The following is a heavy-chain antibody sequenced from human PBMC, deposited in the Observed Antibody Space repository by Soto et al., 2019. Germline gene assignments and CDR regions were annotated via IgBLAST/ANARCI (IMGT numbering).Heavy chain of an antibody. CDR1: GYTFTGYY. Sequence: ASVKVSCKASGYTFTGYYMHWVRQAPGQGLEWMGWINPNSGCTNYAQKFQGWVTMTRDTSNSTAYMELSRLRADDTAVYYCARWIVWVPAAILDYWGQGTLVTVSS. CDR2: INPNSGCT. J-gene: IGHJ4*02. V-gene: IGHV1-2*04. CDR3: ARWIVWVPAAILDY. D-gene: IGHD2-2*01.